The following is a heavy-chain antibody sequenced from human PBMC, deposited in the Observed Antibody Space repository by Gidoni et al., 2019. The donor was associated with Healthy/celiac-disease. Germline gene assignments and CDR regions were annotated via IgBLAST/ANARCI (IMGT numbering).Heavy chain of an antibody. J-gene: IGHJ4*02. D-gene: IGHD3-3*01. CDR1: GFTFSSYE. V-gene: IGHV3-48*03. CDR3: AREDHFNDFWSGYYDY. Sequence: EVQLVESGGGLVQPGGSLRISCAASGFTFSSYERNWVSNATGKGLGWVSYISSSGSTIYYADSVKSRFTISRDNAKNSLYLQMNSLRAEDTAVYYCAREDHFNDFWSGYYDYWGQGTLVTVSS. CDR2: ISSSGSTI.